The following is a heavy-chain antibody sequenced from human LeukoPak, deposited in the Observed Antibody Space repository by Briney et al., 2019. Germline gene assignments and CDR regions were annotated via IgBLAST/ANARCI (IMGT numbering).Heavy chain of an antibody. CDR3: ARMTTGHDY. CDR1: GTSFSSYY. J-gene: IGHJ4*02. Sequence: PSETLSLTCGVSGTSFSSYYWSWIRQTPGKGLEWIGEVNHSGYTNMNPSLKSRVTISVDTSTNQFSLMLTSVTAADTAVYFCARMTTGHDYWGQGTLVTVSS. V-gene: IGHV4-34*01. D-gene: IGHD4-17*01. CDR2: VNHSGYT.